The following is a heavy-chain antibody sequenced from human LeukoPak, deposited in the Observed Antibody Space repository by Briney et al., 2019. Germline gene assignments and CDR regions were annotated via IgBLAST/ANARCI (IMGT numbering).Heavy chain of an antibody. J-gene: IGHJ4*02. Sequence: PGGSLRLSCAASGFTFSSYAMSWVRQAPGKGLEWVSAISGSGGSTYYADSVKGRFTISRDNSKNTLYLQMNSLRAEDTAVYYCAKVHYYDSRGYYWEDYWGQGTLVTVSS. CDR3: AKVHYYDSRGYYWEDY. D-gene: IGHD3-22*01. V-gene: IGHV3-23*01. CDR2: ISGSGGST. CDR1: GFTFSSYA.